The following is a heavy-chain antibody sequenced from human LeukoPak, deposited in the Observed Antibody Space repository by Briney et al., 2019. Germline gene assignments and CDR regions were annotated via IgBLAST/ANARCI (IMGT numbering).Heavy chain of an antibody. Sequence: GGSLRLSCAASGFSFNNYGMHWVRHTPSKGLEWVAFIRFDETEKFYADSVKGRFTISRDNAKNSLYLQMNSLRAEDTAVYYCATVRNGVATPEGVGWKATSPPDYWGQGTLVTVSS. CDR1: GFSFNNYG. J-gene: IGHJ4*02. CDR3: ATVRNGVATPEGVGWKATSPPDY. D-gene: IGHD5-12*01. V-gene: IGHV3-30*02. CDR2: IRFDETEK.